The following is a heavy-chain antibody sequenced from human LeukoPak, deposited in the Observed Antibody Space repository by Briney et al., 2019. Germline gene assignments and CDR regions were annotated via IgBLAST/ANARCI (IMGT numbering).Heavy chain of an antibody. CDR3: AAGGNELNFDY. CDR1: GFTFSSYS. CDR2: TSSSSSYI. J-gene: IGHJ4*02. D-gene: IGHD4-23*01. Sequence: GGSLRLSCAASGFTFSSYSMNWVRQAPGKGLEWVSSTSSSSSYIYYADSVKGRFTISRDNAKNSLYLQMNSLRAEDTAVYYCAAGGNELNFDYWGQGTLVTVSS. V-gene: IGHV3-21*01.